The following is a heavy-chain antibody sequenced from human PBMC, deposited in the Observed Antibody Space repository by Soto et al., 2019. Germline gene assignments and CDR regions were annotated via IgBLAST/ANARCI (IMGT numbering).Heavy chain of an antibody. J-gene: IGHJ3*02. CDR1: GYTFTGYY. CDR2: INPNSGGT. CDR3: ARAKCGPSIYYYDSSVPRGAFDI. Sequence: ASVKVSCKASGYTFTGYYMHWVRQAPGQGLEWMGWINPNSGGTNYAQKFQGRVTMTRDTSISTAYMELSRLRSDDTAVYYCARAKCGPSIYYYDSSVPRGAFDIWGQGTMVTVAS. V-gene: IGHV1-2*02. D-gene: IGHD3-22*01.